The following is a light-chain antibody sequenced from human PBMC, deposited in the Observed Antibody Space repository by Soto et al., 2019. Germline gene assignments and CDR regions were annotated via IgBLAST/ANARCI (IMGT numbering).Light chain of an antibody. V-gene: IGKV3-11*01. CDR3: QQRSNWPPWT. J-gene: IGKJ1*01. CDR2: GAS. CDR1: QSVSSY. Sequence: EIVLTQSPATLSLSPGERATLSCRASQSVSSYLAWYQQKPGQAPRLLIYGASNRATGIPARFSGSGSGTDFTLTISSLEPEDSAVYYCQQRSNWPPWTFGQGTKVEIK.